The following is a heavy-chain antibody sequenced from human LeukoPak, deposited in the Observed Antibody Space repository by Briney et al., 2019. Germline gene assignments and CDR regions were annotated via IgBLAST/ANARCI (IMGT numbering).Heavy chain of an antibody. CDR2: ISYSGGTT. CDR1: GFTFSHYV. D-gene: IGHD3-16*01. Sequence: GGSLRLSCAASGFTFSHYVMSWVRRAPGKGLEWVSGISYSGGTTYYADSVKGRFTLSRDNSKNTLYLQINSLRAEDPAVLYCASTLIAFGAWSPFYYWGQGTLVTVSS. J-gene: IGHJ4*02. CDR3: ASTLIAFGAWSPFYY. V-gene: IGHV3-23*01.